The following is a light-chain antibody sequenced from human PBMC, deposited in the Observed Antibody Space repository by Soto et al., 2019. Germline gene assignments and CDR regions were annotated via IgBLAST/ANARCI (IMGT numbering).Light chain of an antibody. V-gene: IGLV2-14*03. CDR2: DVS. CDR1: SSDVGGYNY. Sequence: QSALTQPASVSGSSGQSITISCTGTSSDVGGYNYVSWYQHHPGKAPKLIIYDVSNRPSGVSIRFSGSKSDNTASLTISGLQPEDEADYHCSSYTTSNTRQIVFGTGTKVTVL. CDR3: SSYTTSNTRQIV. J-gene: IGLJ1*01.